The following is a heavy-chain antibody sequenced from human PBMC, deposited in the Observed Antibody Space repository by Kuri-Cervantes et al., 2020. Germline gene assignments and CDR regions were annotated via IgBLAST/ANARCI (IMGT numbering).Heavy chain of an antibody. Sequence: SGPTLVKPTQTLTLTCTLSGFSIGAGGVGVGWIRQPPGKALEWLALIYWNDDKRYSPSLKSRLTITKDTSKNQVVLTMTNMDPVDTATYYCAHRGSSTSAKRNWFDPWGQGTLVTVSS. J-gene: IGHJ5*02. CDR2: IYWNDDK. D-gene: IGHD2-2*01. CDR1: GFSIGAGGVG. V-gene: IGHV2-5*01. CDR3: AHRGSSTSAKRNWFDP.